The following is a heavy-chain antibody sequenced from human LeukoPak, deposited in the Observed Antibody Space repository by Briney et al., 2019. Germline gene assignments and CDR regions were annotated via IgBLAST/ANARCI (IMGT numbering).Heavy chain of an antibody. CDR1: GFTLSSYA. J-gene: IGHJ4*02. Sequence: PGGSLRLSCAASGFTLSSYAMSWVRQGPGKGLEWVSATSVSGNTYHADSVKGRFTISRDSYKNTLYLQMNSLRAEDAAVYYCAKAPVTTCSGAYCYPFDYWGQGTLVTVSS. V-gene: IGHV3-23*01. CDR3: AKAPVTTCSGAYCYPFDY. D-gene: IGHD2-15*01. CDR2: TSVSGNT.